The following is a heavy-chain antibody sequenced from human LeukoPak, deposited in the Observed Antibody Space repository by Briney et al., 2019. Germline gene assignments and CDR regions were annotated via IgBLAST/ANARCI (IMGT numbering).Heavy chain of an antibody. D-gene: IGHD3-9*01. CDR2: ISGSGGST. CDR1: GFTFSSYA. V-gene: IGHV3-23*01. Sequence: GGSLRLSCAASGFTFSSYAMSWVRQAPGKGLEWVSAISGSGGSTYYADSVKGRFTISRDNSKNTLYLQMNSLRAEDMAVYYCAKDGGPSRHYDILTGYYSWGQGTLVTVSS. J-gene: IGHJ5*02. CDR3: AKDGGPSRHYDILTGYYS.